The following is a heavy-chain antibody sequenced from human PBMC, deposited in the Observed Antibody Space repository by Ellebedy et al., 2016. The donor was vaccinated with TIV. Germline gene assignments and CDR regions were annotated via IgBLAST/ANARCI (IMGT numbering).Heavy chain of an antibody. CDR3: ASETFNDVDLELWGLFDM. Sequence: GKSLKISCVVSGFTVNSNYMSWVRQAPGKGLEWVSVISVGGSTYYADSVKGRFTISRDNSKHTLFLQMNSLRAEDTAVYYCASETFNDVDLELWGLFDMWGQGTTVTVSS. CDR2: ISVGGST. J-gene: IGHJ3*02. V-gene: IGHV3-66*01. D-gene: IGHD3-16*01. CDR1: GFTVNSNY.